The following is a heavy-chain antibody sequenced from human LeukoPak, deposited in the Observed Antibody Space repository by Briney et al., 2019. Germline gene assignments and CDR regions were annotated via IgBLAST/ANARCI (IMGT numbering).Heavy chain of an antibody. D-gene: IGHD3-10*01. V-gene: IGHV1-46*01. J-gene: IGHJ4*02. CDR2: VYSGGSST. CDR1: GYIFSGYH. Sequence: GASVKVSCKSSGYIFSGYHVHWARQAPGQGLEWMGVVYSGGSSTNYAQKFRGRVTMTGDMSTSTVYMELSSLESEDTAVYYCSREPPRAFYFDFWGQGTLVTVSP. CDR3: SREPPRAFYFDF.